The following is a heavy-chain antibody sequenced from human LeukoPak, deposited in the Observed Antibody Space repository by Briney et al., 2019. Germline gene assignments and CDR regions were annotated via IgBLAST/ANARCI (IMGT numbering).Heavy chain of an antibody. V-gene: IGHV3-48*03. Sequence: SGGSLRLSCAASGFTFSSYEMNWVRQAPGKGLEWVSYIRSSGSTIYYADSVKGRFTISRDNAKNSVYLQMNSLREEETAVYYCPRTYYYDGSGRKVGAFDIWGQGKMVTVSS. D-gene: IGHD3-22*01. CDR2: IRSSGSTI. J-gene: IGHJ3*02. CDR1: GFTFSSYE. CDR3: PRTYYYDGSGRKVGAFDI.